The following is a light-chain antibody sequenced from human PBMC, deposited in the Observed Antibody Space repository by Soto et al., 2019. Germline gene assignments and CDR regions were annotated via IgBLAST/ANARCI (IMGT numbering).Light chain of an antibody. CDR2: GAS. CDR3: QQYRGSPTWM. CDR1: QSVSSGY. J-gene: IGKJ1*01. V-gene: IGKV3-20*01. Sequence: EMVLTQSPGTLSLSPGERATLSCRASQSVSSGYLAWYQQKPGQAPRLLIYGASSRATGIPARFSGSGSGKDFTLTISRLEPEDFAVYYCQQYRGSPTWMFGQGTKVEIK.